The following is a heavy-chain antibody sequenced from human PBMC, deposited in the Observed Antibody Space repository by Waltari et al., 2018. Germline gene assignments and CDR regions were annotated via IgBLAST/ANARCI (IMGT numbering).Heavy chain of an antibody. D-gene: IGHD2-2*01. CDR1: GFTFSSYA. Sequence: EVQLLESGGGLVQPGGSLRLSCAASGFTFSSYAMSWVRQAPGKGLEWVSVIYSGGSTYYADSGKGRFTISRDNSKNTLYLQMNSLRAEDTAVYYCAKGLVVVPAARDDAFDIWGQWTMVTVSS. CDR2: IYSGGST. J-gene: IGHJ3*02. V-gene: IGHV3-23*03. CDR3: AKGLVVVPAARDDAFDI.